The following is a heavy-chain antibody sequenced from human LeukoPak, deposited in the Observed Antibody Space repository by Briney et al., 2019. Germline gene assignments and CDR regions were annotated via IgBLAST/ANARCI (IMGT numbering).Heavy chain of an antibody. CDR1: GFTFSSYE. CDR2: ISSGGINI. CDR3: ARLPFPPNWFDP. J-gene: IGHJ5*02. Sequence: GGSLRLSCAASGFTFSSYEMNWVRQAPGKGLEWVSYISSGGINIDYSDSVKGRFTISRDNAKNSLYLQMNSLRAEDTAVYYCARLPFPPNWFDPWGQGTLVTVSS. V-gene: IGHV3-48*03.